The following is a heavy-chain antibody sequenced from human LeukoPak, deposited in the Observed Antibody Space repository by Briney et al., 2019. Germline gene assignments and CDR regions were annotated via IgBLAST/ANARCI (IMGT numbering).Heavy chain of an antibody. CDR3: ARSYYDSSGYSYYFDY. CDR2: IDWDDDK. D-gene: IGHD3-22*01. Sequence: ESGPALVKPTQTLTLTCTFSGFALSTSGMCVSWIRQPPGKALEWLARIDWDDDKYYSTSLKTRLTISKDTSKNQVVLTMTNMDPVDTATYYCARSYYDSSGYSYYFDYWGQGTLVTVSS. CDR1: GFALSTSGMC. J-gene: IGHJ4*02. V-gene: IGHV2-70*11.